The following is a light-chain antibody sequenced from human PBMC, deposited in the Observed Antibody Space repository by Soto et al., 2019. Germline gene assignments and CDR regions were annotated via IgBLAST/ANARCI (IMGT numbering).Light chain of an antibody. CDR1: RSNIGTYT. J-gene: IGLJ3*02. V-gene: IGLV1-44*01. Sequence: QSVLTQPPSASGTPGQRITISCSGNRSNIGTYTVHWYQQLPGTAPTLLIYLNTQRPSGVPGRFSGSKSGTSASLAIGGLXXXXXXXXXXXAWDDSLTAVVFGGGTKLTVL. CDR3: XAWDDSLTAVV. CDR2: LNT.